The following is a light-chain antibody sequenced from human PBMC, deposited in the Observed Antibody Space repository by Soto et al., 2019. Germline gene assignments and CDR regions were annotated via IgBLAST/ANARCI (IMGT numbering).Light chain of an antibody. CDR3: QKYNSASSLT. Sequence: DIQMTQSPSSLSASVGDRVTITCRASQGISNYLVWYQQKPGKVPKLLIYAASTLQSGVPSRFSGSGSGSDFILTISSLQPEDVATYYCQKYNSASSLTFGGGTKVDIK. CDR1: QGISNY. CDR2: AAS. V-gene: IGKV1-27*01. J-gene: IGKJ4*01.